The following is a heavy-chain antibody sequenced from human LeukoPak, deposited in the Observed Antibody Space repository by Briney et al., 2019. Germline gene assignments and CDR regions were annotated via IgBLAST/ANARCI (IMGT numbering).Heavy chain of an antibody. J-gene: IGHJ4*02. CDR2: ISYDGSNK. D-gene: IGHD5-18*01. CDR1: GFTFSSYA. CDR3: ARELSPGGYAKGY. V-gene: IGHV3-30*04. Sequence: PGGSLRLSCAASGFTFSSYAMHWVRQAPGKGLEWVAVISYDGSNKYYADSVKGRFTISRDNSKNTLYLQMNRLRSDDTAVYYCARELSPGGYAKGYWGQGTLVTVSS.